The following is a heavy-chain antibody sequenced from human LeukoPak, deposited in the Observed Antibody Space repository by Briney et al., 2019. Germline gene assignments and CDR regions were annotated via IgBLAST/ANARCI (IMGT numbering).Heavy chain of an antibody. CDR2: IYYSGST. J-gene: IGHJ4*02. Sequence: PSETLSLTCTVSGGSISSSGYYWGWIRQPPGKGLEWIGSIYYSGSTYYNPSLKSRVTISVDTSKNQFSLKLSSVTAADTAVYYCARLRAVVDYWGQGTLVTVSS. V-gene: IGHV4-39*01. CDR1: GGSISSSGYY. CDR3: ARLRAVVDY.